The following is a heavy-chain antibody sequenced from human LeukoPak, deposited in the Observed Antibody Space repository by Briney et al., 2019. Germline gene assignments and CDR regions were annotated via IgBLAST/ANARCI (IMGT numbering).Heavy chain of an antibody. D-gene: IGHD5-18*01. J-gene: IGHJ4*02. Sequence: GGSLRLSCSASGFTFGDYAMSWVRQAPGKGLEWVGFIRSKAYGGTTEYAASVKGRFTISRDDFKSIAYLQMNSLKTEDTAVYYCSAMVGFDYWGQGTLVTVSS. V-gene: IGHV3-49*04. CDR3: SAMVGFDY. CDR1: GFTFGDYA. CDR2: IRSKAYGGTT.